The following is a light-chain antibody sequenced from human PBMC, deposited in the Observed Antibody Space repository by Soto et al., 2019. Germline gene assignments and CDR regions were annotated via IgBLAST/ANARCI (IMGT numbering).Light chain of an antibody. J-gene: IGKJ4*01. CDR2: GAS. Sequence: ERVMTQSPATLSVSPGERATLSCRASQSVGSNLAWYQQKPGQAPRLLIYGASNRATGIPARFSGSGSGTDFTLTISSLEPEDFAVYYCQQRSNWPPALTFGGGTKVDIK. CDR1: QSVGSN. V-gene: IGKV3-11*01. CDR3: QQRSNWPPALT.